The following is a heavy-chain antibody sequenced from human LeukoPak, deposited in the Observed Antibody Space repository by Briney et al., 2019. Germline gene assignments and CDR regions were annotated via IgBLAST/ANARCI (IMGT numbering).Heavy chain of an antibody. J-gene: IGHJ4*02. CDR3: ARGSSGKYDY. V-gene: IGHV3-64*01. D-gene: IGHD3-10*01. CDR1: GFTFSSYA. CDR2: ITSNGGST. Sequence: GGSLRLSCAASGFTFSSYAMHWVRQAPGKGLEYVPAITSNGGSTYYANSVKGRFTISRDNSKNTLYLQMGSLRAEDMAVYYCARGSSGKYDYWGQGTLVTVSS.